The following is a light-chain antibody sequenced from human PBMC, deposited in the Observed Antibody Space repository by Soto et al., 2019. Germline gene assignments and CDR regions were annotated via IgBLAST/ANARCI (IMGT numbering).Light chain of an antibody. J-gene: IGKJ2*01. V-gene: IGKV1-5*01. CDR1: QSISSW. CDR2: HAS. CDR3: QHYDSFPHT. Sequence: DIQMTQSPSTLSASVGDRVTITCRASQSISSWLAWYQQKPGIAPKLLIYHASNLDSGVPSRFSGSGYWTEFTLTISSLQPDDFATYYCQHYDSFPHTFGQGAKLEIK.